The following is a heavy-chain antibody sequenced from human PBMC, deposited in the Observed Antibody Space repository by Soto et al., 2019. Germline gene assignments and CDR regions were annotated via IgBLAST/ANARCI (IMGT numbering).Heavy chain of an antibody. Sequence: VQLVESGGGVVQPGRSLRVSCAASGFTFSRHAIHWVRQAPGKGLAWVAVISKDGSNTYYVDSVKGRFTISRDNSKNTVYLQMNSLGDEDTAVYYCVRSLSGAVADSFDYWGQGTQVTVSA. V-gene: IGHV3-30*04. CDR2: ISKDGSNT. CDR1: GFTFSRHA. D-gene: IGHD2-15*01. J-gene: IGHJ4*02. CDR3: VRSLSGAVADSFDY.